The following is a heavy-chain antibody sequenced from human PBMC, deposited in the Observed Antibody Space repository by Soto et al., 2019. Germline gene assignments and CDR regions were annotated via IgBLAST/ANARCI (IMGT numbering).Heavy chain of an antibody. D-gene: IGHD4-17*01. V-gene: IGHV1-18*04. CDR1: GEFFTTYG. CDR2: ISTYSTNT. Sequence: QVELVQSGAEVKNPGASVTVSCKASGEFFTTYGISWVRQAPGQGLEWMGWISTYSTNTNYAPKFQGRLLLTADTSTTTANMELRSLIPDDTAVYDCARLAGRVRDYGGPFDYWGQGSLVNVSP. J-gene: IGHJ4*02. CDR3: ARLAGRVRDYGGPFDY.